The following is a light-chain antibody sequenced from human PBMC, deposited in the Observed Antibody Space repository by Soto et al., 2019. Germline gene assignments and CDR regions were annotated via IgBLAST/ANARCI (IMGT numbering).Light chain of an antibody. CDR2: AAS. CDR1: QGIRND. V-gene: IGKV1-6*01. Sequence: AIQMTQSPSSLSASVGDRVTITCRASQGIRNDLGWYQQKPGKAPRLLIYAASTLQIGVPSRFSGSGPGTDFTLTISSLQADDSATYYCLQDYSYPRTFGQGTKVEIK. CDR3: LQDYSYPRT. J-gene: IGKJ1*01.